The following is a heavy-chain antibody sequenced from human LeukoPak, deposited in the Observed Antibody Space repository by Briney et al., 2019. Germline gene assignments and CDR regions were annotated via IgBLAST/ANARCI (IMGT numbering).Heavy chain of an antibody. CDR3: AKDPRSIAALGEDY. J-gene: IGHJ4*02. D-gene: IGHD6-6*01. CDR2: ISGSGGST. Sequence: PGGSLRPSCAASGFTFSSYAMSWVRQAPGKGLEWVSAISGSGGSTYYADSVKGRFTISRDNSKNTLYLQMNSLRAEDTAVYYCAKDPRSIAALGEDYWGQGTLVTVSS. CDR1: GFTFSSYA. V-gene: IGHV3-23*01.